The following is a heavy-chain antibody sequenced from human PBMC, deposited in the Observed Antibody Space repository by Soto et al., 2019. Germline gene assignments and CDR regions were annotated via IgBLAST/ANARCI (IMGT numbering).Heavy chain of an antibody. J-gene: IGHJ5*02. CDR1: QFAFSKYD. CDR3: GRGSITMIQMWFDP. CDR2: ISNSGGTT. D-gene: IGHD3-22*01. Sequence: EVQLLESGGGSLQPGGSLRLSCAASQFAFSKYDMTWVRQAPGKGLEWVSSISNSGGTTYYADSVKGRFTISRDNSKNTLYLQMNGLRADDTAVYYCGRGSITMIQMWFDPRGQGTLVTVSS. V-gene: IGHV3-23*01.